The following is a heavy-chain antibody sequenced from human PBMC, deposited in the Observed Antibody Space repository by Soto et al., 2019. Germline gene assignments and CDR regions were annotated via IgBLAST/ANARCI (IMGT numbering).Heavy chain of an antibody. D-gene: IGHD3-3*01. Sequence: GGSLRLSCAASGFTFSSYAMSWVRQAPGKGLEWVSAISGSGGSTYYADSVKGRFTISRDNSKNTLYLEMNSLRAEDTAVYYCAKDHLERFLEWFKTFDYWGQGTLVTVSS. J-gene: IGHJ4*02. CDR1: GFTFSSYA. CDR2: ISGSGGST. V-gene: IGHV3-23*01. CDR3: AKDHLERFLEWFKTFDY.